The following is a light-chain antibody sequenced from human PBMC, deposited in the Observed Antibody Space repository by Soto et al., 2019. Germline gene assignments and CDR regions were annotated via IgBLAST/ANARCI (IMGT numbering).Light chain of an antibody. V-gene: IGKV3-15*01. J-gene: IGKJ5*01. CDR1: QSVNSN. CDR3: QQYRKWPIP. CDR2: GIS. Sequence: ERVMAQFRGSLSVAPGECATLSCRASQSVNSNYLAWYQQHPGQPPRLLIYGISTRATGIPARFSGSGSGTEFSLTISGLQSEDFALYYCQQYRKWPIPFGQGTRLEIK.